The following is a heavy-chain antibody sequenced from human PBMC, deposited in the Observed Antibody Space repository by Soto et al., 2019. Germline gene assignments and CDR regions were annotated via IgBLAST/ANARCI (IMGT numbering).Heavy chain of an antibody. CDR1: GFTFSSYA. D-gene: IGHD3-3*01. CDR2: ISGSGGST. CDR3: AKEGYYDFWSGYYDPVGYFDY. Sequence: EVQLLESGGGLVQPGGSLRLSCAASGFTFSSYAMSWVRQAPGKGLEWVSAISGSGGSTYYADSVKGRFTISRDNSKNTLYLQMNSLRAEDTAVYYCAKEGYYDFWSGYYDPVGYFDYWGQGTLVTVSS. J-gene: IGHJ4*02. V-gene: IGHV3-23*01.